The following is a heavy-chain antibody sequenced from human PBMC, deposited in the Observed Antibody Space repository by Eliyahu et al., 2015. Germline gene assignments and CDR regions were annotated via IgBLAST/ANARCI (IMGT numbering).Heavy chain of an antibody. Sequence: QVHLVESGGGVVQPGRSLRLSCAASGFPFXTSGXXWVRXXPGTGLEWVXMMLFDGXNETYADSVKGRFTISRDNSKNTLYLQMNSLRAEDTAVYYCARDIGDCTTGRCYSDYIDYWGQGTLVTVSS. CDR1: GFPFXTSG. J-gene: IGHJ4*02. D-gene: IGHD2-15*01. V-gene: IGHV3-33*01. CDR2: MLFDGXNE. CDR3: ARDIGDCTTGRCYSDYIDY.